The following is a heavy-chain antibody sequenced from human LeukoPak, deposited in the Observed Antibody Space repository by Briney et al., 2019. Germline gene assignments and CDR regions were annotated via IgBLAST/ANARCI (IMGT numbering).Heavy chain of an antibody. V-gene: IGHV3-7*01. CDR2: IKQDGSEK. CDR3: ARNQLLSRYYFDY. Sequence: GGSLRLSCAASGFTFSNYWMSWVRQAPGKGLEWVANIKQDGSEKFYVDSVKGRFTISRDNAKNSLYLQMNSLRAEDMAVYYCARNQLLSRYYFDYWGQGTLVTVSS. D-gene: IGHD2-2*01. CDR1: GFTFSNYW. J-gene: IGHJ4*02.